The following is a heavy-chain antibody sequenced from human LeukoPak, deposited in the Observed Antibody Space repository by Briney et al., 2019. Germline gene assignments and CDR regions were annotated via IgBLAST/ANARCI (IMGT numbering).Heavy chain of an antibody. J-gene: IGHJ4*02. CDR2: ISGSGGST. V-gene: IGHV3-23*01. CDR3: ARDGGIAVALGQDY. D-gene: IGHD6-19*01. Sequence: GGSLRLSCAASGFTFSSYAMSWVRQAPGKGLEWVSAISGSGGSTYYADSVKGRFTISRDNAKNSLYLQMNSLRAEDTAVYYCARDGGIAVALGQDYWGQGTLVTVSS. CDR1: GFTFSSYA.